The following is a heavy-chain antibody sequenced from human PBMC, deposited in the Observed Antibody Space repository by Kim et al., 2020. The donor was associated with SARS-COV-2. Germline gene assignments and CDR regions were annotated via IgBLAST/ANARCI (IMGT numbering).Heavy chain of an antibody. D-gene: IGHD3-16*02. J-gene: IGHJ4*02. Sequence: GGSLRLSCAASGFTFSSYSMNWVRQAPGKGLEWVSSISSSSSYIYYADSVKGRFTISRDNAKNSLYLQMNSLRAEDTAVYYCARAYDYVWGSYRSPNFDYWGQGTLVTVSS. V-gene: IGHV3-21*01. CDR1: GFTFSSYS. CDR3: ARAYDYVWGSYRSPNFDY. CDR2: ISSSSSYI.